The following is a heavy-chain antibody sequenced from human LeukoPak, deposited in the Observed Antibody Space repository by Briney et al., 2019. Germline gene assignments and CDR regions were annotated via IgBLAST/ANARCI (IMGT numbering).Heavy chain of an antibody. D-gene: IGHD3-22*01. CDR3: ARGRGYYYDSSGYYDY. V-gene: IGHV4-59*11. J-gene: IGHJ4*02. CDR1: GGSISRHY. CDR2: IYYSGST. Sequence: SETLSLTCTVSGGSISRHYWSWIRQPPGKGLEWIGYIYYSGSTNYNPSLKSRVTISVDTSKNQFSLKLSSVTAADTAVYYCARGRGYYYDSSGYYDYWGQGTLVTVSS.